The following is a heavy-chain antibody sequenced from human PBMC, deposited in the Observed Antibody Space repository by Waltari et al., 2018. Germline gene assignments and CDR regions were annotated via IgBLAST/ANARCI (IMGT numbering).Heavy chain of an antibody. J-gene: IGHJ4*02. V-gene: IGHV1-8*03. CDR2: MNPNSGNT. CDR1: GYTFTSYD. D-gene: IGHD1-7*01. Sequence: QVQLVQSGAEVKKPGASVKVSCKASGYTFTSYDINWVRQATGQGLEWMGWMNPNSGNTGYAQKFQGRVTITRNTSISTAYMELSSVTAADTAVYYCASPAAITGTTFDYWGQGTLVTVSS. CDR3: ASPAAITGTTFDY.